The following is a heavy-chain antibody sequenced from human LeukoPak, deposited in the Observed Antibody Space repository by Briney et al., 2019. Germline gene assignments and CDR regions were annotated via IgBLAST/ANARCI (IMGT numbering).Heavy chain of an antibody. CDR2: INPKSGDP. J-gene: IGHJ4*02. D-gene: IGHD2-21*02. Sequence: ASVKVSCKTSGYRFTGYYMHWVRQAPGQGLEWMGWINPKSGDPIYVQKFQGRVTMTRDTSISTVYMELSRLRSDDTAVYYCARDPTHCGGDCYLGYWGQGTLVTVSS. CDR3: ARDPTHCGGDCYLGY. CDR1: GYRFTGYY. V-gene: IGHV1-2*02.